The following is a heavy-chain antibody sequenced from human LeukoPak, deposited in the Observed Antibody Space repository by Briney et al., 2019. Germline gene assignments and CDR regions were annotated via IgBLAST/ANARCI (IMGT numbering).Heavy chain of an antibody. CDR2: IKSKTDGGTT. CDR1: GFTFSNAW. Sequence: GGSLRLSCAASGFTFSNAWMSWVCQAPGKGLEWVGRIKSKTDGGTTDYAAPVKGRFTISRDDSKNTLYLQMNSLKTEDTAVYYCTISYYYDSSGYYYYFDYWGQGTLVTVSS. CDR3: TISYYYDSSGYYYYFDY. V-gene: IGHV3-15*01. J-gene: IGHJ4*02. D-gene: IGHD3-22*01.